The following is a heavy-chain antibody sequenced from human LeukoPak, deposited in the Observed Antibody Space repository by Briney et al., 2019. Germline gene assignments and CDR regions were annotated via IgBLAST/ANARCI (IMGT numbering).Heavy chain of an antibody. J-gene: IGHJ4*02. Sequence: SETLSLTCAVYGGSFSGYYWSWIRQPPGKGLEWIGEINHSGSTNYNPSLKSRVTISVDTSKNQFSLKLSSVTAADTAVYYCARGSAYGLRLGELSAPRYCGQGTLVTVSS. V-gene: IGHV4-34*01. D-gene: IGHD3-16*02. CDR2: INHSGST. CDR1: GGSFSGYY. CDR3: ARGSAYGLRLGELSAPRY.